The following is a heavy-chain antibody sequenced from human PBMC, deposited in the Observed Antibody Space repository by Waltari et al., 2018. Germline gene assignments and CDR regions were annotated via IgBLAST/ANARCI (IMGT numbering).Heavy chain of an antibody. V-gene: IGHV1-58*02. J-gene: IGHJ6*02. D-gene: IGHD3-16*01. CDR2: IVVGSGNT. CDR1: GFTFTSSA. CDR3: AAGRRLTSEGMDV. Sequence: HMQLVQSGPEGKKPGTSVKVSCKASGFTFTSSAMTWVRQARGQRLEWIGWIVVGSGNTNYAQKFQERVTITRDMSTSTAYMELSSLRSEDTAVYYCAAGRRLTSEGMDVWGQGTTVTVSS.